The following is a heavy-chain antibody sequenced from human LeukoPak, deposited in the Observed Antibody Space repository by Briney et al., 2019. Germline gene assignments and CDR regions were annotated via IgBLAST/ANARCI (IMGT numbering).Heavy chain of an antibody. CDR2: IYHSGST. J-gene: IGHJ5*02. CDR3: ARGNPVATTGTKGGWFDP. Sequence: SEILSLTCTVSGDSISSYYWSWIRQPPGKGLEWIGYIYHSGSTNYNPSLKSRVTISLDTSKNQFSLKLRSVTAADTALYYCARGNPVATTGTKGGWFDPWGQGTLVTVSS. CDR1: GDSISSYY. D-gene: IGHD1-1*01. V-gene: IGHV4-59*01.